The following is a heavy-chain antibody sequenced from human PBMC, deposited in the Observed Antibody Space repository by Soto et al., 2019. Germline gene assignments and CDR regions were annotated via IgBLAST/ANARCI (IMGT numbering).Heavy chain of an antibody. V-gene: IGHV1-18*01. Sequence: EASVKVSCKASGYTFTSYGISWVRQAPGQGLEWMGWISAYNGNTNYAQKLQGRVTMTTDTSTSTAYMELRSLRSDDTAVYYCARAAYPYGSGSYSYYYYMDVWGKGTTVTVSS. J-gene: IGHJ6*03. CDR2: ISAYNGNT. CDR1: GYTFTSYG. D-gene: IGHD3-10*01. CDR3: ARAAYPYGSGSYSYYYYMDV.